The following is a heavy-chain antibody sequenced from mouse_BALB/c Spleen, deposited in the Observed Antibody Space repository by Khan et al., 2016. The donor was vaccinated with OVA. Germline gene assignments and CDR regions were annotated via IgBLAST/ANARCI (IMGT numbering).Heavy chain of an antibody. CDR2: INPNSAYT. Sequence: QVQLKQSGAELARPGASVKMSCKASGYTFTSNTMHWVKQRPGQGLEWIGYINPNSAYTNYNQNFKDKATLTADKSSSTAYMQLSSLTSDDSAVYYCARRTTVYSMGYWGQGTSVTVSS. CDR3: ARRTTVYSMGY. CDR1: GYTFTSNT. V-gene: IGHV1-4*01. D-gene: IGHD1-1*01. J-gene: IGHJ4*01.